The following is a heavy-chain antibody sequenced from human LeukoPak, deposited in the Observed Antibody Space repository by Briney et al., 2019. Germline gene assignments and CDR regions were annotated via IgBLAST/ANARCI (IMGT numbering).Heavy chain of an antibody. CDR2: INSDGSST. V-gene: IGHV3-74*01. CDR3: VLQKPYY. Sequence: GGSLRLSCAASGFTFSSYWMHWVRQAPGKGLVGVSRINSDGSSTSYADSVKGRFTISRDNAKNTLYLHMNSLRAEDTAVYHCVLQKPYYWGQGTLVTVSS. J-gene: IGHJ4*02. D-gene: IGHD1-1*01. CDR1: GFTFSSYW.